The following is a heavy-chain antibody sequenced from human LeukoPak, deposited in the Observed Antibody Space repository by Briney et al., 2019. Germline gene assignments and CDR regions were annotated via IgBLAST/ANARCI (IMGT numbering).Heavy chain of an antibody. CDR2: IYYSGST. Sequence: SGTLSLTCTVSGGSISSSTSYCGWIRLHPGRGLEWHGSIYYSGSTYYNPALKSRVTISVDTSKNQCSLKLSSVTAADTAVYYCARIGLDSSSWYSCSGWGGFDYWGQGTLVTVSS. D-gene: IGHD6-13*01. V-gene: IGHV4-39*07. CDR3: ARIGLDSSSWYSCSGWGGFDY. CDR1: GGSISSSTSY. J-gene: IGHJ4*02.